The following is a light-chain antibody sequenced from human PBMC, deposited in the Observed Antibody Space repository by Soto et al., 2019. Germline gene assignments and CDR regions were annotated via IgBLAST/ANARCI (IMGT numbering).Light chain of an antibody. V-gene: IGKV1-39*01. Sequence: MTQTPLSLSVTPGQPASMSCRASQSISRHLNWYQQKPGKAPKLLIYAASSLQNGVPSRFSGSGSGTDFTLTISSLQPEDFATYYCQQIYSTSPETFGQGTKVDI. CDR2: AAS. J-gene: IGKJ1*01. CDR1: QSISRH. CDR3: QQIYSTSPET.